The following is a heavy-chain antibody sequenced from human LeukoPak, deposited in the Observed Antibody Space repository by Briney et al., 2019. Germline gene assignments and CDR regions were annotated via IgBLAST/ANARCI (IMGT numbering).Heavy chain of an antibody. CDR3: AKDEYSSSRSLDY. CDR1: GFTFSSYG. Sequence: PGRSLRLSCAASGFTFSSYGMHWVRQAPGKGLEWVAVISYDGSNKYYADSVKGRFTISRDNSKNTLYPQMNSLRAEDTAVYYCAKDEYSSSRSLDYWGQGTLVTVSS. V-gene: IGHV3-30*18. J-gene: IGHJ4*02. CDR2: ISYDGSNK. D-gene: IGHD6-6*01.